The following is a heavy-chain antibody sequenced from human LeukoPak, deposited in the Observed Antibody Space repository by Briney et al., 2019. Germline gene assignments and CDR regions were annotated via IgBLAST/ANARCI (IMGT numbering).Heavy chain of an antibody. V-gene: IGHV4-31*03. CDR2: IYYSGST. Sequence: PSETLSLTCTVSGGSISSGGYYWSWIRQHPGTGLEWIGYIYYSGSTYYNPSLKSRVTISVDTSKNQFSLKLSSVTAADTAVYYCARGDSGARLGTWSGYYTSNWFDPWGQGTLVTVSS. CDR1: GGSISSGGYY. D-gene: IGHD3-3*01. J-gene: IGHJ5*02. CDR3: ARGDSGARLGTWSGYYTSNWFDP.